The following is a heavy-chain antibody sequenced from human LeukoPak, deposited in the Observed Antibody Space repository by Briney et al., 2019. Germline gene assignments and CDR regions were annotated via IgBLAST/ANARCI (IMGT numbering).Heavy chain of an antibody. V-gene: IGHV3-48*01. CDR3: ARESPVSGWL. D-gene: IGHD6-19*01. CDR2: ISSSSSTI. CDR1: GFTFSSYS. Sequence: GGSLRLSCAASGFTFSSYSMNWVRQAPGKGLEWVSYISSSSSTINYADSVKGRFTTSRDNAKNSLYLQMNSLRAEDTAVYYCARESPVSGWLWGQGTLVTVSS. J-gene: IGHJ4*02.